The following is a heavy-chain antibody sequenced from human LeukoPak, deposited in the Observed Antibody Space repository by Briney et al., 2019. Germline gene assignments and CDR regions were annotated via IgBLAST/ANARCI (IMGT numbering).Heavy chain of an antibody. V-gene: IGHV1-18*01. J-gene: IGHJ4*02. Sequence: ASVEVSCKASGYTFTSYGISWVRQAPGQGLEWMGWISAYNGNTNYAQKLQGRVTMTTDTSTSTAYMELRSLRSDDTAVYYCARSLGCSSTSCSVFFDYWGQGTLVTVSS. D-gene: IGHD2-2*01. CDR1: GYTFTSYG. CDR2: ISAYNGNT. CDR3: ARSLGCSSTSCSVFFDY.